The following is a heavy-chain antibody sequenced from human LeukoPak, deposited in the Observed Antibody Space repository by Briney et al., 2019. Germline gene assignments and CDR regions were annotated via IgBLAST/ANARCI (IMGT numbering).Heavy chain of an antibody. D-gene: IGHD1-26*01. Sequence: SQTLSLTCAISGDSVSSSSAAWNWIRQPPSRGLEWLGRTYYRSKWYNDYAVSVKSRITINPDTSKNQFSLQLNSVTPEDTAVYYCARYGSYYAHYYYYGMDVWGQGTTVTVSS. J-gene: IGHJ6*02. V-gene: IGHV6-1*01. CDR1: GDSVSSSSAA. CDR2: TYYRSKWYN. CDR3: ARYGSYYAHYYYYGMDV.